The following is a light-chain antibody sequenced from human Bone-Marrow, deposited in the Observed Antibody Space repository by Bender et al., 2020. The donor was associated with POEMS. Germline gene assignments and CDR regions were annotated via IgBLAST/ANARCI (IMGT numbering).Light chain of an antibody. V-gene: IGLV1-44*01. CDR2: SSH. J-gene: IGLJ3*02. Sequence: QSVLTQPPSASGTPGQRVTISCSGGSSNIGAHAVNWYQHLPGTAPKLLIYSSHRRPSEVPDRFSGSSSGNTASLAISGLQSEDEADYYCAVWDDSLNGWVFGGGTKLTVL. CDR3: AVWDDSLNGWV. CDR1: SSNIGAHA.